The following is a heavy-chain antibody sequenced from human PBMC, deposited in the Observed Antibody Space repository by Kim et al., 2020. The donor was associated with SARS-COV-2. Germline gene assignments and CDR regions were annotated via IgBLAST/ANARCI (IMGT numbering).Heavy chain of an antibody. V-gene: IGHV3-7*04. CDR2: GNEK. CDR3: ARARGTDY. Sequence: GNEKCYVGPGRGRFTISRDNAKNSLYLQMNSLRTEDTAVYYCARARGTDYWGQGTLVTVSS. D-gene: IGHD3-16*01. J-gene: IGHJ4*02.